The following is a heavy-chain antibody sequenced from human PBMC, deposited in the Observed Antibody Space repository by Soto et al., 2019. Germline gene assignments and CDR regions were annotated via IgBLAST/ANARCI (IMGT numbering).Heavy chain of an antibody. CDR1: GFTFSNYG. J-gene: IGHJ4*02. CDR3: AKDHLTTTVTTVGY. Sequence: QVQLVESGGGVVQPGRSLRLSCAASGFTFSNYGMHWVRQAPGKGLEGVAVISYHGSDKYYADSVKGRFTISRDNSKNPLYLQMDSLRAEDTAVYSCAKDHLTTTVTTVGYWGQGTLVTVSS. D-gene: IGHD4-17*01. V-gene: IGHV3-30*18. CDR2: ISYHGSDK.